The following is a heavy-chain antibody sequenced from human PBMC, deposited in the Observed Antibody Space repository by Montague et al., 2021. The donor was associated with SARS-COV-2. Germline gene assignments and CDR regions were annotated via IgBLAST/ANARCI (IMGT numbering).Heavy chain of an antibody. D-gene: IGHD2-15*01. CDR1: GDPISSFY. J-gene: IGHJ4*02. V-gene: IGHV4-4*07. CDR3: GRGVVAATPVVDY. CDR2: IYASGGT. Sequence: SETLYLTCTVSGDPISSFYWNWIRQPAGKGLEWIGRIYASGGTXXXPSXRGRVTMSVDTSKNQFSLKLNSVTAADTAVYYCGRGVVAATPVVDYWGQGTLVTVSS.